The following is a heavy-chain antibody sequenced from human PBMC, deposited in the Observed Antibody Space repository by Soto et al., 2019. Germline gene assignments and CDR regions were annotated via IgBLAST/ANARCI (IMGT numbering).Heavy chain of an antibody. CDR2: TGLSVRTT. V-gene: IGHV3-23*01. Sequence: EVQLLESGGGLVQPGGSLRLSCVASGLTFSVSAMTWVRQAPGKGLEWVSTTGLSVRTTYYGDSVKGRFTVSRENSKNTLDLQMSSLRAEDTAVYYCATVHNTSRSFNFWGRGTLVTVSS. CDR1: GLTFSVSA. D-gene: IGHD1-20*01. CDR3: ATVHNTSRSFNF. J-gene: IGHJ4*02.